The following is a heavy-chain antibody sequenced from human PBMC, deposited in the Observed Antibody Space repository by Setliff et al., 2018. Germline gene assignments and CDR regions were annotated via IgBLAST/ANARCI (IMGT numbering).Heavy chain of an antibody. CDR1: GYTFSDYG. CDR2: ISAYTGNA. D-gene: IGHD2-2*01. J-gene: IGHJ4*02. CDR3: SRLVRYCTTTSCQGLSGDEY. Sequence: ASVKVSCKASGYTFSDYGITWVRQAPGQGLEWMGWISAYTGNAYYAHKLQDRVTMTTDTSTGTAYMELRSLTSDDTAVYYCSRLVRYCTTTSCQGLSGDEYWGQGTVVTVSS. V-gene: IGHV1-18*01.